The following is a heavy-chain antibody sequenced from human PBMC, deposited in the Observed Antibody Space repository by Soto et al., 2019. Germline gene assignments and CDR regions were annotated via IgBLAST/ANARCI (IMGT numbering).Heavy chain of an antibody. Sequence: QVQLVQSGAEVKKPGASVKVSCKASGYTFTGYYMHWVRQAPGQGLEWMGCINPNSGGTNYAQKFQGWVTMTRDTSISTAYMELSRLRSDDTAVYYCARDRSRILWFGELGSYYFDYWGQGTLVTVSS. CDR3: ARDRSRILWFGELGSYYFDY. CDR2: INPNSGGT. V-gene: IGHV1-2*04. D-gene: IGHD3-10*01. CDR1: GYTFTGYY. J-gene: IGHJ4*02.